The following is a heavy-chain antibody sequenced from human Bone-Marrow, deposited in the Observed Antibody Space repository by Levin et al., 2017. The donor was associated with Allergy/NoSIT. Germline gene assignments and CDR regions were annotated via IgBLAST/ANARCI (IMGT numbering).Heavy chain of an antibody. Sequence: PGGSLRLSCAASEITFRNYDMHWVRQATGKGLEWVSGIGTADDTYYLDSVKGRFTISRENAKNSLYLQMNSLSAGDTAIYYCARGGSAWSRPIIDWGQGTLVTVSS. J-gene: IGHJ4*02. D-gene: IGHD6-19*01. V-gene: IGHV3-13*04. CDR1: EITFRNYD. CDR3: ARGGSAWSRPIID. CDR2: IGTADDT.